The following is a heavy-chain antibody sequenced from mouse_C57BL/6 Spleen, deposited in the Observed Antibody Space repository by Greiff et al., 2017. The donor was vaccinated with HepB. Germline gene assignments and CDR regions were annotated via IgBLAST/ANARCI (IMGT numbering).Heavy chain of an antibody. J-gene: IGHJ4*01. Sequence: VQLQQSGAELVRPGTSVKLSCKASGYTFTSYWMHWVKQRPGQGLEWIGVIDPSDSYTNYNQKFKGKATLTVDTSSSTAYMQLSSLTSEDSAVYYCARNYGSSSLYYAMDYWGQGTSVTVSS. CDR2: IDPSDSYT. V-gene: IGHV1-59*01. CDR3: ARNYGSSSLYYAMDY. D-gene: IGHD1-1*01. CDR1: GYTFTSYW.